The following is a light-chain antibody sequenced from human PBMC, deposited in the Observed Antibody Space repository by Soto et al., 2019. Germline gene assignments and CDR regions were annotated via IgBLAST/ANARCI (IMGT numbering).Light chain of an antibody. CDR3: QQSYITAWT. J-gene: IGKJ1*01. Sequence: ESVLTQSPGTLSLSPGERATLSCRATESVSNNYFAWYQQKPGQSPRLLIYGVSSRATDIPDRFSGSGSGTDFTLTISRLEPEDFATYYCQQSYITAWTFGQGTKVEIK. CDR1: ESVSNNY. CDR2: GVS. V-gene: IGKV3-20*01.